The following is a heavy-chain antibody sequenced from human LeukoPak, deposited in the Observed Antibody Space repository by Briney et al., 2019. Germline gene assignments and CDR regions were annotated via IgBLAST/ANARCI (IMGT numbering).Heavy chain of an antibody. CDR1: GGSISSTNYF. V-gene: IGHV4-39*07. Sequence: SETLSLTCTVSGGSISSTNYFWGWIRQPPGKGLEWIGSLFYSGSTYYNPSLKSRATISVDVSKNQFSLRLRSVTAADTAVYYCAKDRTEYSSSLDYWGQGTLVTVSS. CDR2: LFYSGST. J-gene: IGHJ4*02. D-gene: IGHD6-6*01. CDR3: AKDRTEYSSSLDY.